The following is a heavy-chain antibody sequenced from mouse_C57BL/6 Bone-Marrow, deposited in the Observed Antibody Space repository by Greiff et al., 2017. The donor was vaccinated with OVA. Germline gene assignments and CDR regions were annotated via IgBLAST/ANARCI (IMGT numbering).Heavy chain of an antibody. CDR2: IYPRSGNT. CDR1: GYTFTSYG. D-gene: IGHD2-1*01. V-gene: IGHV1-81*01. Sequence: QVQLQQSGAELARPGASVKLSCKASGYTFTSYGLSWVKQRPGQGLEWIGEIYPRSGNTYYNEKFKGKATLTAYKSSSTAYMALRSLTSEDAAVYFCARCVTYVDVWGTGTTVTVSS. CDR3: ARCVTYVDV. J-gene: IGHJ1*03.